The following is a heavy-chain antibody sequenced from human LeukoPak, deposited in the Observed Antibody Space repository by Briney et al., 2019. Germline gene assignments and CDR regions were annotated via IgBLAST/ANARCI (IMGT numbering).Heavy chain of an antibody. J-gene: IGHJ5*02. CDR2: ISSTGSTI. CDR1: GFTFSNFE. V-gene: IGHV3-48*03. Sequence: PGGSLRLSCAASGFTFSNFEMNWVRQAPGKGLEWVSYISSTGSTIYYTDSVKGRFTISRDNAKNSLYLQMNSLRAEDTAVYYCARYNWFDPWGQGTLVTVSS. CDR3: ARYNWFDP.